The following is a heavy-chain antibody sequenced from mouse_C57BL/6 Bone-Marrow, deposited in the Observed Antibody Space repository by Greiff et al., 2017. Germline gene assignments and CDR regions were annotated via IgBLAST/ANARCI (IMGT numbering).Heavy chain of an antibody. CDR3: ARGYDYDYAMDY. CDR2: INPNYGTT. V-gene: IGHV1-39*01. J-gene: IGHJ4*01. Sequence: VQLQQSGPELVKPGASVKISCKASGYSFTDYNMNWVKQSNGKSLEWIVVINPNYGTTSYNQKFKDKATLTVDKSSSTAYMQLNSLTSEDSAVYYCARGYDYDYAMDYWGQGTSVTVSS. CDR1: GYSFTDYN. D-gene: IGHD2-4*01.